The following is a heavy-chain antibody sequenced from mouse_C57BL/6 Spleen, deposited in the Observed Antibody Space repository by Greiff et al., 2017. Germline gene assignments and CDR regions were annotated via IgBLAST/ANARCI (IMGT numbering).Heavy chain of an antibody. D-gene: IGHD1-1*01. CDR3: TRDYGSPRGVGYFDD. CDR1: GYTFTDYE. CDR2: IDPETGGT. J-gene: IGHJ2*01. V-gene: IGHV1-15*01. Sequence: QVQLQQSGAELVRPGASVTLSCKASGYTFTDYEMHWVKQTPVHGLEWIGAIDPETGGTAYNQKFKGKAILTADKSSSTAYMELRSLTSEDSAVYYCTRDYGSPRGVGYFDDWGQGTTLTVSS.